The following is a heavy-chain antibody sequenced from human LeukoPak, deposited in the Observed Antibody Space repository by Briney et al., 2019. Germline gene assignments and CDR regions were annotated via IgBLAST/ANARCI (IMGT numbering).Heavy chain of an antibody. Sequence: PSETLSLTCTVSGGSISSYYWGWIRQPPGKGLEWIGYIYYSGSTNYNPSLKSRVTISVDTPKNQFSLKLSSVTAADTAVYFCARDGQANDAFDIWGQGTMVTVSS. CDR1: GGSISSYY. V-gene: IGHV4-59*12. J-gene: IGHJ3*02. CDR3: ARDGQANDAFDI. CDR2: IYYSGST.